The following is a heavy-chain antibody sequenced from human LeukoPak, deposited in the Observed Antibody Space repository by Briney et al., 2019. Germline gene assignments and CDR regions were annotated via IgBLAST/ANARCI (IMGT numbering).Heavy chain of an antibody. Sequence: GGSLRLSCAASGFTFSNAWMSRVRQAPGKGLEWVGRIKSKTDGGTTDYAAPVKGRFTISRDDSKNTLYLQMNSLKTEDTAVYYCTAYYHDSSGYYYFDYWGQGTLVTVSS. CDR1: GFTFSNAW. CDR2: IKSKTDGGTT. CDR3: TAYYHDSSGYYYFDY. D-gene: IGHD3-22*01. J-gene: IGHJ4*02. V-gene: IGHV3-15*01.